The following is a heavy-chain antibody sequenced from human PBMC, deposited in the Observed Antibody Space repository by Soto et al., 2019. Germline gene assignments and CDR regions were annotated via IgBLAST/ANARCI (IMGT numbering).Heavy chain of an antibody. D-gene: IGHD6-25*01. J-gene: IGHJ6*02. CDR3: AKNRLANSPYYYYYYGMDV. CDR2: ISYDGSNK. Sequence: VQLVESGGGLVKPGGSLRLSCAASGFTFSSYSMNWVRQAPGKGLEWVAVISYDGSNKYYADSVKGRFTISRDNSKNTLYLQMNSLRAEDTAVYYCAKNRLANSPYYYYYYGMDVWGQGTTVTVSS. V-gene: IGHV3-30*18. CDR1: GFTFSSYS.